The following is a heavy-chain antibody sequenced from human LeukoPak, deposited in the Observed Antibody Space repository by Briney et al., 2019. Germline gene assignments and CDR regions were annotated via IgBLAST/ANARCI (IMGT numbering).Heavy chain of an antibody. CDR2: IYTSGST. CDR3: ARGASSSWHFDY. D-gene: IGHD6-13*01. CDR1: GGSISSYY. J-gene: IGHJ4*02. V-gene: IGHV4-4*07. Sequence: SETLSLTCTVSGGSISSYYWSWIRQPAGKGLEWIGRIYTSGSTNYNPSLKSRVTISVDTSKNQFSLKLSSVTAADTAVYYCARGASSSWHFDYWGQGTLVTVSS.